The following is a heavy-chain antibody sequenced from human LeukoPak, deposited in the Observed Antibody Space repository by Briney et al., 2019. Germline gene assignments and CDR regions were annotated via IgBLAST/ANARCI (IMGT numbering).Heavy chain of an antibody. CDR2: IYSGGST. J-gene: IGHJ4*02. CDR3: ARAPGIAVAH. Sequence: GGSLRLSCAASGFTFGSYAMSWVRQAPGKGLEWVSAIYSGGSTYYAHSVKGRFTISRDNSKNTLYLQMNSLRAEDTAVYYCARAPGIAVAHWGQGTLVTVSS. V-gene: IGHV3-53*01. CDR1: GFTFGSYA. D-gene: IGHD6-19*01.